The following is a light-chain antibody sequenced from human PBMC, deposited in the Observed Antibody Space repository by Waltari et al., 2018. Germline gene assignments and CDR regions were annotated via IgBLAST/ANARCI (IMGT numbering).Light chain of an antibody. CDR3: LQYSSSPYS. CDR2: KAS. J-gene: IGKJ2*03. V-gene: IGKV1-12*01. Sequence: DIQMTQSPSSLSASVGDTVPITCRASQSISSWLAWYQQKPGKAPKLLIYKASSLQSGVPSRFSGSGAGTDFTLTINSLQPEDFATYHCLQYSSSPYSFGQGTKLEIK. CDR1: QSISSW.